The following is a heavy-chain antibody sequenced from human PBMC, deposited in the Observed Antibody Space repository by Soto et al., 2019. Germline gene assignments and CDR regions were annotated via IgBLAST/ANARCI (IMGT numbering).Heavy chain of an antibody. J-gene: IGHJ4*02. CDR1: WFTFSGSA. CDR2: IRSKANSYAT. D-gene: IGHD6-13*01. V-gene: IGHV3-73*01. CDR3: TRRESIAAAGADY. Sequence: PGGSLRLSCAASWFTFSGSAMHWVRQASGKGLEWVGRIRSKANSYATAYAASVKGRFTIPRDDSKNTAYLQMNSLKTEDTAVYYCTRRESIAAAGADYWGQGTLVTVSS.